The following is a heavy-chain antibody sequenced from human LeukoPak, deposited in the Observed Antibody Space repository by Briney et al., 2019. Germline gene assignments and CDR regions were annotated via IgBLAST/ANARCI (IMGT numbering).Heavy chain of an antibody. V-gene: IGHV3-23*01. CDR3: AKDYGDILTGYCLFDY. CDR2: ISGSGGNT. J-gene: IGHJ4*02. D-gene: IGHD3-9*01. CDR1: GFTFSSYA. Sequence: GGSLRLTCAASGFTFSSYAMSWVRQAPGKGLEWVSAISGSGGNTYYADSVKGRFTISRDNSKNTLYLQMNSLRAEDTAVYYCAKDYGDILTGYCLFDYWGQGTLVTVSS.